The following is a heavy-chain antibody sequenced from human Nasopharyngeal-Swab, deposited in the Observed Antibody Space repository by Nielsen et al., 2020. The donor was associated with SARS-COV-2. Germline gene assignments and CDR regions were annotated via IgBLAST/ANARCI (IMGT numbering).Heavy chain of an antibody. CDR3: ARGCVLAGPKCYYSGMDV. V-gene: IGHV3-21*01. Sequence: GASLKISCAASGFTFSSYSMNWVRQAPGKGLEWVSSISSSSSYIYYADSVKGRFTISRDNAKNSLYLQMNSLRAEDTAVYYCARGCVLAGPKCYYSGMDVWGQGTTVTVSS. D-gene: IGHD3-3*01. CDR1: GFTFSSYS. CDR2: ISSSSSYI. J-gene: IGHJ6*02.